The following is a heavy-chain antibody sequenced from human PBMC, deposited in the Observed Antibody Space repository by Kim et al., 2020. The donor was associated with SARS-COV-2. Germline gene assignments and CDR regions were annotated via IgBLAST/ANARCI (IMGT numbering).Heavy chain of an antibody. CDR3: AREDRGVPPLGVVVAAAGFDY. Sequence: ASVKVSCKASGYTFTTYTMHWVRQAPGQRLEWMGWINAGNGNTKYSQKFQGRVTITRDTSASTAYMELSSLRSEDTAVYYCAREDRGVPPLGVVVAAAGFDYWGQRTLVTVSS. D-gene: IGHD2-15*01. J-gene: IGHJ4*02. CDR1: GYTFTTYT. V-gene: IGHV1-3*01. CDR2: INAGNGNT.